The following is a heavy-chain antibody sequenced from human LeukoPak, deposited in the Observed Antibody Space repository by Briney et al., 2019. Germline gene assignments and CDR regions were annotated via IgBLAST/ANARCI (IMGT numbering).Heavy chain of an antibody. V-gene: IGHV3-20*01. CDR3: ARVTSGSYYGGVDY. CDR2: INWNGGST. D-gene: IGHD1-26*01. J-gene: IGHJ4*02. CDR1: GFTFDDYG. Sequence: GGSLRLSCAASGFTFDDYGMSWVRQAPGKGLEWVSGINWNGGSTGYADSVKGRFTISRDNAKNSLYLQMNSLRAEDTASYHCARVTSGSYYGGVDYWGQGTLVTVSS.